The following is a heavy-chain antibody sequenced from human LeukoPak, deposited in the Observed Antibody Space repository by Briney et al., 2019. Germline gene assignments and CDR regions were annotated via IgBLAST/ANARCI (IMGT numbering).Heavy chain of an antibody. Sequence: LETLSLTCAVYGGSFSGYYWSWIRQPPGKGLEWIGEINHSGSTNYNPSLKSRVTISVDTSKNQFSLKLSSVTAADTAVYYCARGRRVVIYYYYGMDVWGQGTTVTVSS. V-gene: IGHV4-34*01. D-gene: IGHD3-3*01. CDR1: GGSFSGYY. CDR2: INHSGST. J-gene: IGHJ6*02. CDR3: ARGRRVVIYYYYGMDV.